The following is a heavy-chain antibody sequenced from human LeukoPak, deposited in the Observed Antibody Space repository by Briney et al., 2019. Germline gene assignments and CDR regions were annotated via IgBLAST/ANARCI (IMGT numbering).Heavy chain of an antibody. D-gene: IGHD1-20*01. CDR3: ATDRSITGTTGNS. J-gene: IGHJ4*02. V-gene: IGHV1-2*02. CDR1: GYTFTGYY. CDR2: INPNSGGT. Sequence: ASVKVSCKASGYTFTGYYMHWVRQAPGQGLEWMGWINPNSGGTNYAQKFQGRVTMTRDTSINTTYMELTSLRSDDTAMYYCATDRSITGTTGNSWGQGTLVTVSS.